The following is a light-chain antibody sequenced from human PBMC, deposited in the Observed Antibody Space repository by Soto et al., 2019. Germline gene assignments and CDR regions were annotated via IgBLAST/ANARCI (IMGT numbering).Light chain of an antibody. CDR1: QSVSSSY. Sequence: EIGLTQSHSTLSLSPGERATLSCRASQSVSSSYLAWYQQKPGQAPRLLIYGASSRATGIPDRFSGSGSGTDFTLTISRLEPEDFAVYYCQQYGSSPRTFGQGTNV. V-gene: IGKV3-20*01. CDR2: GAS. J-gene: IGKJ1*01. CDR3: QQYGSSPRT.